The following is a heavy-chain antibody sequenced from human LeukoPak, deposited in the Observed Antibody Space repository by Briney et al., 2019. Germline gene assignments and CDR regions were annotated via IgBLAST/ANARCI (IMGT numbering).Heavy chain of an antibody. V-gene: IGHV4-4*02. J-gene: IGHJ3*02. CDR2: IYHSGST. CDR3: ADSSGSDAFDI. D-gene: IGHD1-26*01. Sequence: PSETLSLTCAVSGDSISSSYWWSWVRQPPGKGLEWIGEIYHSGSTYYNPSLKSRVTISVDTSKNQFSLKLSSVTAADTAVYYCADSSGSDAFDIWGQGTMVTVSS. CDR1: GDSISSSYW.